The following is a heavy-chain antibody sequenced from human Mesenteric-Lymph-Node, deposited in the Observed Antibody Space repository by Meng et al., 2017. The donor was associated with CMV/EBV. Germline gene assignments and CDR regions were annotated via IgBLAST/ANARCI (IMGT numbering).Heavy chain of an antibody. CDR2: INPNSGGT. Sequence: ASVKVSCKASGYTFTGYYMHWVRQAPGQGLEWMGWINPNSGGTNYAQKFQGRVTMTRDASITTAYMELSGLTSDDTAIYYCARGHDTGYVDPWGQGTLVTVSS. CDR1: GYTFTGYY. CDR3: ARGHDTGYVDP. V-gene: IGHV1-2*02. J-gene: IGHJ5*02. D-gene: IGHD3-16*01.